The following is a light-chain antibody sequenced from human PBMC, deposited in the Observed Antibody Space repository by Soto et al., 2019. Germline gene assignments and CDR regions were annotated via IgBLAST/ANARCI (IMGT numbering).Light chain of an antibody. CDR2: DAS. CDR1: RSDVVSYDF. J-gene: IGLJ1*01. V-gene: IGLV2-23*01. Sequence: QSARTQPASGSVSPGQSSTISCTGTRSDVVSYDFVSWYQQHTGKPPKLMIFDASKRPSGVSNRFSGSKSGNTASLTISGLQAEYEADYYLCSYAGSSTYVLGTGTKLTVL. CDR3: CSYAGSSTYV.